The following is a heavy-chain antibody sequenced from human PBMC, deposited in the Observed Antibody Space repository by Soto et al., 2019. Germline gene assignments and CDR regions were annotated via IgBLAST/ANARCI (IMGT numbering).Heavy chain of an antibody. CDR3: ARVSFRVAATGYNLYDP. V-gene: IGHV4-59*01. Sequence: QVQLQESGPGLVKPSEPLSITCPFSGGSISSYYWSWIRQPPGKGLEWIGYIYYSGRTNYNPSLQSRVTLSVDTSKNQFPLTMSSVSSADKAVYYWARVSFRVAATGYNLYDPWGEGTMLTV. D-gene: IGHD2-15*01. J-gene: IGHJ5*02. CDR2: IYYSGRT. CDR1: GGSISSYY.